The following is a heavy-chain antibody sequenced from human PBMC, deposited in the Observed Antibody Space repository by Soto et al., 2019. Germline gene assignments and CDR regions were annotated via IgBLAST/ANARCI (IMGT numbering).Heavy chain of an antibody. J-gene: IGHJ5*02. Sequence: QVQLQETGPGLVKPSQTLSLTCSVPGDSITSGSYYWSCLRQHPGKGLEWIGHIYYSGYTYSNPSLNTRASISPHTSKNQFSRTVPSFTVSVTAVSSCAATRAVSSTTWWFDRWGQGTLVTVSS. D-gene: IGHD1-26*01. CDR2: IYYSGYT. CDR3: AATRAVSSTTWWFDR. V-gene: IGHV4-31*03. CDR1: GDSITSGSYY.